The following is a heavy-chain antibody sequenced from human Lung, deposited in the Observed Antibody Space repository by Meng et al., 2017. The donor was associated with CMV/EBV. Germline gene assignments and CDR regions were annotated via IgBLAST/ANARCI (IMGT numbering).Heavy chain of an antibody. CDR1: GFTFSSYG. CDR3: AKDSNGMDV. J-gene: IGHJ6*02. Sequence: GGSXRLSCAASGFTFSSYGMHWVRQAPGKGLEWVAVIWYDGSNKYYADSVKGRFTISRDNSKNTLYLQMNSLRAEDTAVYYCAKDSNGMDVWGQGTTVTGAS. CDR2: IWYDGSNK. V-gene: IGHV3-33*06. D-gene: IGHD2-2*01.